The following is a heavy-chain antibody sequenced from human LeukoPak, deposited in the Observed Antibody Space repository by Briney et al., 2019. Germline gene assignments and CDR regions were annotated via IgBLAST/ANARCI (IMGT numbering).Heavy chain of an antibody. CDR2: IYYSGST. V-gene: IGHV4-59*01. D-gene: IGHD3-10*01. CDR1: GGSISSYY. Sequence: SETLSLTCTVSGGSISSYYWSWIRQPPGKGLEWIGYIYYSGSTNYNPSLKSRVTISVDTSKNQFSLKLSSVTAADTAVYYCARDRHYYGSGSYYPPDHYFDYWGQGTLVTVSS. J-gene: IGHJ4*02. CDR3: ARDRHYYGSGSYYPPDHYFDY.